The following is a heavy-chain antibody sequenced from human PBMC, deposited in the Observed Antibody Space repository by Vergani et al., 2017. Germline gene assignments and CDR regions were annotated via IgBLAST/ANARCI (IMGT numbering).Heavy chain of an antibody. Sequence: QVQLQESGPGLVKPSETLSLTCTVSGGSISSYYWSWIRQPPGKGLEWIGYIYYSGSTNYNPSLKSRVTISVDTSKNQFSLKLSSVTAADTAVYYCARVRAAADYYYYYYYMDVWGK. CDR2: IYYSGST. CDR3: ARVRAAADYYYYYYYMDV. CDR1: GGSISSYY. D-gene: IGHD6-13*01. V-gene: IGHV4-59*01. J-gene: IGHJ6*03.